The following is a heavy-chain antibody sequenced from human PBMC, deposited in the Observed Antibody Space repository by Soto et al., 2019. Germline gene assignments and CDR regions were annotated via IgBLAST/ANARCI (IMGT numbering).Heavy chain of an antibody. D-gene: IGHD2-15*01. V-gene: IGHV4-4*02. J-gene: IGHJ4*02. Sequence: QVQLLESGPGLVKPSGTLSLTCGVSGDSIYRSYWWSWVRLPPGKGRKWIGEIIRTGTTNYNASLKSRLTMSLDKSKKELPLKPDSVTAADTAVYFCARSARYGVVGDYWGQGTGVTVSS. CDR1: GDSIYRSYW. CDR3: ARSARYGVVGDY. CDR2: IIRTGTT.